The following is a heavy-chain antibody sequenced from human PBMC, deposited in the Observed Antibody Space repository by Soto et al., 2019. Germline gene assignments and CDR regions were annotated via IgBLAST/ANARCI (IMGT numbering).Heavy chain of an antibody. Sequence: SETLSLTCTVSGSSINSSGYYWGWIRQPPGKGLEWIGSMFYGVSTYYNPSLKSRVTVSVDTSKNQFSLNLRSVTAADTAIYYCARLPSRHLVDYWGQGTLVTVSS. CDR2: MFYGVST. V-gene: IGHV4-39*01. D-gene: IGHD3-3*02. CDR3: ARLPSRHLVDY. J-gene: IGHJ4*02. CDR1: GSSINSSGYY.